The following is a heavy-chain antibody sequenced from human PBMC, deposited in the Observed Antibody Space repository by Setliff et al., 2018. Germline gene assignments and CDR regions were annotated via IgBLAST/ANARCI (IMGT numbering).Heavy chain of an antibody. CDR2: IIPIFGTS. V-gene: IGHV1-69*05. D-gene: IGHD3-10*01. CDR1: GGTFNTYV. CDR3: ARDLRAYDYYGSGSYYNPLRYYYYGMDV. Sequence: GASVKVSCKASGGTFNTYVISWVRQAPSQGLEWMGMIIPIFGTSNHAQKFQARVTITTDESTSTAYMELSSLRSEDTAVYYCARDLRAYDYYGSGSYYNPLRYYYYGMDVWGQGTTVTVSS. J-gene: IGHJ6*02.